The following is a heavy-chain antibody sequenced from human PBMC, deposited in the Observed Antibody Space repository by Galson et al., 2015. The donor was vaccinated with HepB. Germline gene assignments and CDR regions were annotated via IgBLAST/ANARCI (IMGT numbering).Heavy chain of an antibody. V-gene: IGHV6-1*01. CDR2: TYLRSRWFD. Sequence: CAISGDSVSSNSATWNRIRQSPSRGLEWLGRTYLRSRWFDDYALSIKSRITINPDTSKNLLFLQLNSVTPEDTAVYYCTRGVDDYGGKENDYYFDSWGQGTLVTVSS. CDR3: TRGVDDYGGKENDYYFDS. D-gene: IGHD4-23*01. J-gene: IGHJ4*02. CDR1: GDSVSSNSAT.